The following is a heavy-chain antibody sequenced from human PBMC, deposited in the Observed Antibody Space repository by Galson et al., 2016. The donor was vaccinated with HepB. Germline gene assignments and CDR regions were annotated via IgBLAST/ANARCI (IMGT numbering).Heavy chain of an antibody. CDR2: ISYDGSNK. V-gene: IGHV3-30*03. D-gene: IGHD3-3*01. CDR1: GFTFSSYG. CDR3: ATPYYDFWSGYNPFDY. Sequence: SLRLSCAASGFTFSSYGMHWVRQAPGKGLEWVAVISYDGSNKYYADSVKGRFTISRDNSKNTLYLQMNSLRAEDTAVYYCATPYYDFWSGYNPFDYWGQGTLFTVSS. J-gene: IGHJ4*02.